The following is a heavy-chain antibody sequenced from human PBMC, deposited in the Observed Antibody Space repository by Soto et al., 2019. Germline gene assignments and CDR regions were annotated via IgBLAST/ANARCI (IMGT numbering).Heavy chain of an antibody. D-gene: IGHD3-3*01. J-gene: IGHJ4*02. CDR2: VNPSRGNT. Sequence: QVQLVQSGAEVKQPGASVKISCKASGFIFTSYYMHWVRQAPGQGLVWMGMVNPSRGNTNYAQDFQGRITMTRDTPTATVYRELSSLRSDDTAVYYCTRINNDFWRGPVFWGQGTLVTVAP. CDR3: TRINNDFWRGPVF. CDR1: GFIFTSYY. V-gene: IGHV1-46*03.